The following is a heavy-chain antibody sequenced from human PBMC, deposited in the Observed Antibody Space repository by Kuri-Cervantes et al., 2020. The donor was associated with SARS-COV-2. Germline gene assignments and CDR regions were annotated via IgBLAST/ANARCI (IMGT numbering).Heavy chain of an antibody. Sequence: LSLTCAASGFTFSSYAMSWVRQAPGKGLEWVSAISGSGGSTYYADPVKGRFTISRDNSKNTLYLQMNSLRAEDTAVYYCADIAVRNYWGQGTLVTVSS. V-gene: IGHV3-23*01. CDR3: ADIAVRNY. CDR1: GFTFSSYA. D-gene: IGHD6-19*01. J-gene: IGHJ4*02. CDR2: ISGSGGST.